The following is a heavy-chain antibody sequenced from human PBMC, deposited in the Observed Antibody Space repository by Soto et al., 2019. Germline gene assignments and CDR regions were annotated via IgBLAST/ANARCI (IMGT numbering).Heavy chain of an antibody. CDR1: GVTVSNNY. J-gene: IGHJ4*02. V-gene: IGHV3-66*01. CDR2: IYSTGNT. CDR3: ARNVPVTTLGY. D-gene: IGHD4-17*01. Sequence: EVKLVESGGGLVQPGGSLRLSCAASGVTVSNNYMTWVRQAPGKGLELVSSIYSTGNTFYADSVKGRFTISRDNSKNTLYLQTNSLRVEDTAVYYCARNVPVTTLGYWGQGTLVTVSS.